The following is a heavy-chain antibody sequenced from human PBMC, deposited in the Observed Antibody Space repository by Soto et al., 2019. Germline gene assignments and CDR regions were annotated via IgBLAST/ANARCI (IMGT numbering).Heavy chain of an antibody. V-gene: IGHV1-18*04. CDR2: ISAYNGNT. Sequence: ASVKVSCKASGYTFTSYCISWGRQAPGQGLEWMGWISAYNGNTSYAQKLQGRVTMTTDTSTSTAYMELRSLRSDDTAVYYCARDFSRKTREMATKEYIFDYWGQGTLVTVSS. CDR1: GYTFTSYC. D-gene: IGHD5-12*01. CDR3: ARDFSRKTREMATKEYIFDY. J-gene: IGHJ4*02.